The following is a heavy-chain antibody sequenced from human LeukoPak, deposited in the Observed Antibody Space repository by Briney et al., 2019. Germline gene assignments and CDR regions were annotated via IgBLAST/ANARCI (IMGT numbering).Heavy chain of an antibody. Sequence: PGGSLRLSCAASGFTFDDYAMHWVRHAPGKGLEWVSGISWNSGSIVYADSVKGRFTISRDNAKNSLYLQMNSLRAEDTALYYCAKDMRSSTSYLLDYWGQGTLVTVSS. J-gene: IGHJ4*02. CDR1: GFTFDDYA. D-gene: IGHD2-2*01. V-gene: IGHV3-9*01. CDR2: ISWNSGSI. CDR3: AKDMRSSTSYLLDY.